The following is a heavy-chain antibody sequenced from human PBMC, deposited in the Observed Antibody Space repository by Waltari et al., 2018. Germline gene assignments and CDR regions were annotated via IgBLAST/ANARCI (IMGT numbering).Heavy chain of an antibody. Sequence: EVQLVQSGAEVKKPGAPVKISCKVSGYTFTDYSMHCVQQAPGKGLEWMGLVDPEDGEKIYAEKFQGRVTITADTSTDTAYMELSSLRSEDTAVYYCATGYGVRFLVGDDYWGQGTLVTVSS. V-gene: IGHV1-69-2*01. D-gene: IGHD3-3*01. J-gene: IGHJ4*02. CDR1: GYTFTDYS. CDR3: ATGYGVRFLVGDDY. CDR2: VDPEDGEK.